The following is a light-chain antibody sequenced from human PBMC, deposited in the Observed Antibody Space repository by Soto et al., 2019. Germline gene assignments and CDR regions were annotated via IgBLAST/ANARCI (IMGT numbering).Light chain of an antibody. CDR3: SSYTGSGTPYV. V-gene: IGLV2-14*03. CDR1: NSDIGGYNY. CDR2: DVS. J-gene: IGLJ1*01. Sequence: QSALTQPASVSGSPGQSITISCTGTNSDIGGYNYVSWYQHHPGKAPKLMIYDVSNRPSGVSNRFSGSKSANTASLTISGLQAEDEADYYCSSYTGSGTPYVFGTGTKLTVL.